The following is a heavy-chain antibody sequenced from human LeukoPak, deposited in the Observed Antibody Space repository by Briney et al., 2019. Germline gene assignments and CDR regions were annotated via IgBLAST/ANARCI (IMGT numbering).Heavy chain of an antibody. CDR2: ISGDGGST. D-gene: IGHD3-16*01. CDR3: AKDWLKDDAFDI. J-gene: IGHJ3*02. V-gene: IGHV3-43*02. CDR1: GFTFDDYA. Sequence: GGSLRLSCAASGFTFDDYAMHCVRQAPGKGLELVSLISGDGGSTYYADSVKGLFTISRDNSKNSLYLQMNGLRTEDTALYYCAKDWLKDDAFDIWGQGTMVTVSS.